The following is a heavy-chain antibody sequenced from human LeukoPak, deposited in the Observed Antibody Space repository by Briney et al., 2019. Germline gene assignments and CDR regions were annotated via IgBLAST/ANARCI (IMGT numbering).Heavy chain of an antibody. CDR2: IYYSGST. CDR3: ARRGFVVVPAATYDAFDI. J-gene: IGHJ3*02. CDR1: GGSVSSGSYY. Sequence: SETLSLTCTVSGGSVSSGSYYWGWIRQPPGKGLEWIGSIYYSGSTYYNPSLKSRVTISVDTSKNQFSLKLSSVTAADTAVYYCARRGFVVVPAATYDAFDIWGQGTMVTVSS. D-gene: IGHD2-2*01. V-gene: IGHV4-39*01.